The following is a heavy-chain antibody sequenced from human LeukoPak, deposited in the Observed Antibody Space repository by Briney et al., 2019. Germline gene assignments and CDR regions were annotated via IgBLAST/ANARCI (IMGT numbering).Heavy chain of an antibody. J-gene: IGHJ5*02. CDR2: IGPHSTFT. CDR3: ARDHVNGEKERFDP. V-gene: IGHV1-2*02. Sequence: ASMKVSCKSSGFTFTDHYIHWVRQGPGQGLEWMGYIGPHSTFTSSPQEFQGRVTMTRDASMSTAYMELSSLRSEDTAVYYCARDHVNGEKERFDPWGQGTLVTVSS. CDR1: GFTFTDHY. D-gene: IGHD3-10*01.